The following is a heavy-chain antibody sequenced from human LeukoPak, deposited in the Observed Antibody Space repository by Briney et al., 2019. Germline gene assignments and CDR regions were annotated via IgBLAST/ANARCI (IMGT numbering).Heavy chain of an antibody. CDR1: GFTFSSYG. CDR2: VWYDGGNK. J-gene: IGHJ4*02. Sequence: GGSLRLSCAASGFTFSSYGMHWVRQAPGKGLEWVAVVWYDGGNKYYADSVKGRFTISRDNSKNTLYLQMNSLRAEDTAVYYCAKSRSFWSGYYFDYWGQGTLVTVSS. D-gene: IGHD3-3*01. V-gene: IGHV3-33*06. CDR3: AKSRSFWSGYYFDY.